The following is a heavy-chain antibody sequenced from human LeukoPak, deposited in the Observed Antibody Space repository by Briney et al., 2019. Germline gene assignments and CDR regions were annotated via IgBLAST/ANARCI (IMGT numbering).Heavy chain of an antibody. CDR3: VPSSASMAAYYFDY. V-gene: IGHV1-2*02. CDR2: INPKSGAT. CDR1: GYTFTGYY. D-gene: IGHD6-19*01. J-gene: IGHJ4*02. Sequence: ASVKVSCKASGYTFTGYYMQWVRQAPGQGIEWMGWINPKSGATNYAQKFQGRVTMTRDTFINTAYMELSRLSSDDTAMYYCVPSSASMAAYYFDYWGQGTLVTVSS.